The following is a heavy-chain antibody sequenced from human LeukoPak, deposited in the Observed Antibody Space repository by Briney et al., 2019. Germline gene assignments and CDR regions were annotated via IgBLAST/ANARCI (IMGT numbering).Heavy chain of an antibody. CDR1: GGSISSYY. CDR2: IYTSGST. CDR3: ARWGELDWFDP. J-gene: IGHJ5*02. D-gene: IGHD1-26*01. V-gene: IGHV4-4*07. Sequence: KTSETLSLTCTVSGGSISSYYWSWIQQPAGKGPEWIGRIYTSGSTNYNPSLKSRVTMSVDTSENQSSLKLSSVTAADTAVYYCARWGELDWFDPWGQGTLVTVSS.